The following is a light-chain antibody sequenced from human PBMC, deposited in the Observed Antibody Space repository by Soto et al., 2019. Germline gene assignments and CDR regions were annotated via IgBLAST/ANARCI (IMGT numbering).Light chain of an antibody. J-gene: IGLJ2*01. V-gene: IGLV2-8*01. CDR1: SSDVGGYNY. Sequence: QSALTQPPSASGSPGQSVTISCTGTSSDVGGYNYVSWYQQHPGKAPKLIIYEVSKRPSGVPDRFSDSKSGNTASLTVSGLQAEDEADYYCNSFAGSNNFVVFGGGTKVTVL. CDR3: NSFAGSNNFVV. CDR2: EVS.